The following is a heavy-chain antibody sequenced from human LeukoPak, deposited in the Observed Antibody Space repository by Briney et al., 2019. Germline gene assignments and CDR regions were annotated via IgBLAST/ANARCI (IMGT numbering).Heavy chain of an antibody. Sequence: GGSLRLSCAASGFTFSSYAMSWVRQAPGKGLEWVSATSGSGSSTYYADSVKARFTISRDKSKNTLYLQMNSLRAEDTAVYYCAKVEGIAPTDYFDYWGQGTLVTVSS. CDR3: AKVEGIAPTDYFDY. CDR1: GFTFSSYA. V-gene: IGHV3-23*01. J-gene: IGHJ4*02. D-gene: IGHD6-13*01. CDR2: TSGSGSST.